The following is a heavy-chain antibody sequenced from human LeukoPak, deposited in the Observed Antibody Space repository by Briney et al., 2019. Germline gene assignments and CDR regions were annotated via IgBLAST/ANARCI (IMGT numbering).Heavy chain of an antibody. D-gene: IGHD5-24*01. Sequence: SVKVSCKASGGTFSSYAISWVRQAPGQGLEWMGGIIPIFGTANYAQKFQGRVTITPDESTSTAYMELSSLRSEDTAVYYCAGGIDGYNLVDYWGQGTLVTVSS. CDR3: AGGIDGYNLVDY. J-gene: IGHJ4*02. CDR2: IIPIFGTA. V-gene: IGHV1-69*01. CDR1: GGTFSSYA.